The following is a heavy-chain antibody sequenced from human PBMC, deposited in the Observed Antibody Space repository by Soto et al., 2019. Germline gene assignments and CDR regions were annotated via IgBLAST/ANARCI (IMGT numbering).Heavy chain of an antibody. V-gene: IGHV6-1*01. Sequence: SPTLSLTCVISGDSVSGNSVAWSWIRQSPSRGLEWLGRTYYRSRWYNDYGVSVKSRITINPDTSKNQFSLQLNSVTPEDTAVYFCARVNLGYCTSTSCLVYYYYGMDVWGQGTTVTVSS. CDR2: TYYRSRWYN. D-gene: IGHD2-2*01. CDR3: ARVNLGYCTSTSCLVYYYYGMDV. CDR1: GDSVSGNSVA. J-gene: IGHJ6*02.